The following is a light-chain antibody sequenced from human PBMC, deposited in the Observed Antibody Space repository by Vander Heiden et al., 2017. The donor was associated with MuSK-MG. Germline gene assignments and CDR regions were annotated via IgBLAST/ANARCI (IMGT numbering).Light chain of an antibody. J-gene: IGKJ4*01. V-gene: IGKV1-39*01. CDR3: QQSDSTPHT. Sequence: DVQMTQSPSSLSASVRDTVTITCRASQSISNHLNWYQQKPGKAPKLLIYAASSLHSGVPSRFSGSGSGTDFTLTISRLQPEDFASYYCQQSDSTPHTFGGGTKVEIK. CDR2: AAS. CDR1: QSISNH.